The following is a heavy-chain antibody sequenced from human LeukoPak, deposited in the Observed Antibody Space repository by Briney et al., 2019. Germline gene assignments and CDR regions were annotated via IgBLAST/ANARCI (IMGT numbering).Heavy chain of an antibody. V-gene: IGHV3-21*01. J-gene: IGHJ4*02. CDR2: ISSSSSYI. CDR3: ARGTHYSNPYFDY. CDR1: GFTFSSYS. D-gene: IGHD4-11*01. Sequence: PGGSLRLSCAASGFTFSSYSMNWVRQAPGKGLEWVSSISSSSSYIYYADSVKGRFTISRDNAKNSLYLQMNSLRAEDTAVYYCARGTHYSNPYFDYWGQGTLVTVSS.